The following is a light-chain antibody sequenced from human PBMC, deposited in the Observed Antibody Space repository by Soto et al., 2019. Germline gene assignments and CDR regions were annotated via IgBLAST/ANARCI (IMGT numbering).Light chain of an antibody. V-gene: IGKV1-5*01. CDR2: HAS. J-gene: IGKJ1*01. Sequence: DLQMTQSPSTLPASVGDRVTITCLASQSISNWLAWYQQKPGTAPKVMIYHASNLQSGVPSRFSGSGSGTEFTLTISSLQPDDFATYYCQQYSTYPWTFGQGTKVDIK. CDR1: QSISNW. CDR3: QQYSTYPWT.